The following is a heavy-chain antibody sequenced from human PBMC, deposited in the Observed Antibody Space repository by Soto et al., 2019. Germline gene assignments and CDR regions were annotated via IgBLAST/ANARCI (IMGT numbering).Heavy chain of an antibody. V-gene: IGHV4-59*01. Sequence: SETLSLTCNASGGSISNYYWSWIRQPPGKGLEWIGYIYYSGTTNYNPSLKSRVTISIDTSKSQFSLKLSSVTAADTAVYYCARDGRGYSGYSYDSWGQGTLVTVSS. CDR2: IYYSGTT. J-gene: IGHJ4*02. CDR1: GGSISNYY. CDR3: ARDGRGYSGYSYDS. D-gene: IGHD5-12*01.